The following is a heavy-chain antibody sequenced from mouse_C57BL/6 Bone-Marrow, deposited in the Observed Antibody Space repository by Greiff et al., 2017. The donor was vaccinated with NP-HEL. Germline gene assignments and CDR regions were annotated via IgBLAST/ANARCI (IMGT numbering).Heavy chain of an antibody. CDR3: AREGGYDYDGGFAY. CDR1: GFTFSSYG. V-gene: IGHV5-6*01. CDR2: ISSGGSYT. J-gene: IGHJ3*01. D-gene: IGHD2-4*01. Sequence: EVQGVESGGDLVKPGGSLKLSCAASGFTFSSYGMSWVRQTPDKRLEWVATISSGGSYTYYPDSVKGRFTISRDNAKNTLYLQMSSLKSEDTAMYYCAREGGYDYDGGFAYWGQGTLVTVSA.